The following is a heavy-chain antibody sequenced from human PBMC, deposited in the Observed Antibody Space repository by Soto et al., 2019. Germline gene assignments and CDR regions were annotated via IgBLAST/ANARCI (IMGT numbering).Heavy chain of an antibody. V-gene: IGHV4-59*01. CDR1: GGSISSYY. Sequence: SETLSLTCTVSGGSISSYYWSWIRQPPGKGLEWIGYIYYSGSTNYNPSLKSRVTISVDTSKNQFSLKLSSVTAADTAVYYCARDGISGSYPDYWGQGTLVTVSS. CDR2: IYYSGST. CDR3: ARDGISGSYPDY. D-gene: IGHD1-26*01. J-gene: IGHJ4*02.